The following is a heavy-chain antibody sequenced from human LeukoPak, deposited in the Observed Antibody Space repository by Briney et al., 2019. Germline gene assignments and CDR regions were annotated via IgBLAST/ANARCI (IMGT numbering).Heavy chain of an antibody. Sequence: ASVKVSCKASGYTFTSHHVHWVRQAPGQGPEWMGILKPRGDGPRYAEKFQGWVTLTRDTSISTAYMDLSRLTSVDTAVYYCARGLINGHDFDYWGQGTLVTVSS. V-gene: IGHV1-46*01. J-gene: IGHJ4*02. CDR1: GYTFTSHH. CDR3: ARGLINGHDFDY. CDR2: LKPRGDGP. D-gene: IGHD1-20*01.